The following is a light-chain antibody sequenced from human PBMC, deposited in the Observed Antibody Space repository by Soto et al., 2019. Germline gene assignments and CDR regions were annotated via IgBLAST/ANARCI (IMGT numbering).Light chain of an antibody. V-gene: IGLV1-44*01. CDR3: AACDHSLNGSHVV. Sequence: QSVLTQPPSASGTPGQRVTISCSGSSSNIGSNTVNWYQQLPGTAPKLLIYSNNQRPSGVPDRFSGSTSGTSASLAISGLQAEDEADYYCAACDHSLNGSHVVFGGRTKLTVL. J-gene: IGLJ2*01. CDR2: SNN. CDR1: SSNIGSNT.